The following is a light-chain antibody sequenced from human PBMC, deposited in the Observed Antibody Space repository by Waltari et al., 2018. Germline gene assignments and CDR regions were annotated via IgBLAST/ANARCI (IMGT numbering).Light chain of an antibody. Sequence: EIVLTQSPGTLSLSQGDRATLSCRASQSVSSSYLAWYQQKPGQAPRLLIYGASSRATGIPDRFSGSGSGTDFTLTISRLEPEDFAVYYCQQYETFGQGTKVEIK. CDR3: QQYET. J-gene: IGKJ1*01. CDR1: QSVSSSY. V-gene: IGKV3-20*01. CDR2: GAS.